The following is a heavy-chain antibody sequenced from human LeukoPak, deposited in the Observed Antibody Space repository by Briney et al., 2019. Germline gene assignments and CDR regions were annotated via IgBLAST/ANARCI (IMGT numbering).Heavy chain of an antibody. J-gene: IGHJ3*02. CDR2: IYYSGST. CDR3: ASSIAAAGREDI. V-gene: IGHV4-59*06. Sequence: SETLSLTCTVSGGSISSYYWSWIRQPPGKGLEWIGYIYYSGSTYYNPSLKSRVTISVDTSKNQFSLKLSSVTAADTAVYYCASSIAAAGREDIWGQGTMVTVSS. CDR1: GGSISSYY. D-gene: IGHD6-13*01.